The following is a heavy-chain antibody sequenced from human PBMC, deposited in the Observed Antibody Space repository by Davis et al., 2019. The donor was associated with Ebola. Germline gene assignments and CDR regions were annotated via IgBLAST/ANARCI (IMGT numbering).Heavy chain of an antibody. CDR1: GGSVIGGGYC. D-gene: IGHD2-21*01. CDR2: VYHTGET. Sequence: LRLSCTVSGGSVIGGGYCWTWIRQLPGKGLEWIGYVYHTGETSYNPSLESRLTITADTSKNQFFLNLRSVTAADTAVYFCARDTILGVGIDAWGQGSLVTVSS. V-gene: IGHV4-31*03. J-gene: IGHJ4*02. CDR3: ARDTILGVGIDA.